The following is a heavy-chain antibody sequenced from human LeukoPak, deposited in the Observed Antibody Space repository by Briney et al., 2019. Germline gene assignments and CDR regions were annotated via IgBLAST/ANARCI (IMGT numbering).Heavy chain of an antibody. J-gene: IGHJ3*02. V-gene: IGHV3-53*01. D-gene: IGHD2-15*01. CDR3: ARDSLHAFDI. CDR1: GFTVSSNY. Sequence: GGSLRLSCAASGFTVSSNYMTWVRQAPGKGLEWVSIIYSGGNTYCADSVKGRFTISRDNSKNTLYLQMNSLRAEDTAVYYCARDSLHAFDIWGQGTMVTVSS. CDR2: IYSGGNT.